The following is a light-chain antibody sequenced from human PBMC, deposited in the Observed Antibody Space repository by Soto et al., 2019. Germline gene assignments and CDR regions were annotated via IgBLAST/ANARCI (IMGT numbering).Light chain of an antibody. J-gene: IGLJ1*01. CDR3: SSYTSNTTPYV. Sequence: QSALTQPASVSGSPGQSIAISCTGTSSDVGAYNYVSWYQQHPGKVPKLVIYDVTNRPSGVSDRFSGSKSGNTASLTISGLQAEDEPDYYCSSYTSNTTPYVFGTGTKLTVL. CDR2: DVT. CDR1: SSDVGAYNY. V-gene: IGLV2-14*01.